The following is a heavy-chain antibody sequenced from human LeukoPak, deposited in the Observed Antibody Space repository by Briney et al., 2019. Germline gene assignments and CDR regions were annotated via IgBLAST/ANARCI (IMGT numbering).Heavy chain of an antibody. V-gene: IGHV4-31*03. CDR2: IYYSGST. CDR3: AREDPDSSGYYYVAY. Sequence: SGTLSLTCTVSGGSISSGGYYWSWIRQHPGKGLEWIGYIYYSGSTYYNPSLKSRVTISVDTSKNQFSLKLSSVTAADTAVYYCAREDPDSSGYYYVAYWGQGTLVTVSS. D-gene: IGHD3-22*01. CDR1: GGSISSGGYY. J-gene: IGHJ4*02.